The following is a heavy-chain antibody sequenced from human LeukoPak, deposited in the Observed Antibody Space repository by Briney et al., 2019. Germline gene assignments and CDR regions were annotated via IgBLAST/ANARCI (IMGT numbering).Heavy chain of an antibody. CDR1: GGSISSYY. J-gene: IGHJ4*02. CDR2: IYYSGST. CDR3: ARGIDY. Sequence: SETLSLTCTVSGGSISSYYWSWIRQPPGKGLEWIGYIYYSGSTNYNPSLKSRVAISVDTSKNQFSLKLSSVTAADTAVYYCARGIDYWGQGTLVTVSS. V-gene: IGHV4-59*01.